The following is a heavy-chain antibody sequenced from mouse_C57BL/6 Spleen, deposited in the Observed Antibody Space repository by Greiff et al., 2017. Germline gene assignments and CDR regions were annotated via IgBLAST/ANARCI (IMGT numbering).Heavy chain of an antibody. CDR3: ARDYDDDVRAMDY. D-gene: IGHD2-4*01. Sequence: QVQLKESGPELVKPGASVKISCKASGYAFSSSWMNWVKQRPGKGLEWIGRIYPGDGDTNYNGKFKGKATLTADKSSSTAYMQLSSLTSEDSEVDICARDYDDDVRAMDYWGQGTSVTVSS. V-gene: IGHV1-82*01. CDR2: IYPGDGDT. CDR1: GYAFSSSW. J-gene: IGHJ4*01.